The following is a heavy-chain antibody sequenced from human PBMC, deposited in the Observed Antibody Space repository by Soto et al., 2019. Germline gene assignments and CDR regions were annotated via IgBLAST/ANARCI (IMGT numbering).Heavy chain of an antibody. J-gene: IGHJ6*02. CDR2: ISAAGDP. CDR1: GFTFRNYD. CDR3: ARTDRDFYGLDV. Sequence: EVQLVESGGGLVQPGGSLRLSCEASGFTFRNYDMHWVRQGTGKGLEWVSGISAAGDPDYADSVEARFTISRENAQISFFLQMNSLRVGDTAVYYCARTDRDFYGLDVWGQGTTVIVSS. V-gene: IGHV3-13*05.